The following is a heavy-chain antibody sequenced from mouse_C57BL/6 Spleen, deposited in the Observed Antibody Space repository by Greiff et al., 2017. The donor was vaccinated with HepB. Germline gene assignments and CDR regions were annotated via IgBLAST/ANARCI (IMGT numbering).Heavy chain of an antibody. J-gene: IGHJ2*01. CDR3: ARGDYGSRRDYFDY. CDR1: GFTFSGYA. V-gene: IGHV5-4*03. Sequence: EVKLVESGGGLVKPGGSLKLSCAASGFTFSGYAMSWVRQTPEKRLEWVATISDGSSYTYYPDNVKGRFTISRDNAKNNLYLQMSHLKSEDTAMYYCARGDYGSRRDYFDYWGQGTTLTVSS. D-gene: IGHD1-1*01. CDR2: ISDGSSYT.